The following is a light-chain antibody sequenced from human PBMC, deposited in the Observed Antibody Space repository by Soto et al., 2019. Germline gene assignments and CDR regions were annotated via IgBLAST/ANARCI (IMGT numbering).Light chain of an antibody. CDR2: RNN. CDR3: SSYTSSSTLDWV. V-gene: IGLV1-47*01. Sequence: QSVLTQPPSASGTPGQRVTISCSGSSSNIGSNYVYWYHQLPGTAPKLVIYRNNQRPSGVPDRISGSKSGTSASLAISGLRSEDEADYYCSSYTSSSTLDWVFGGGTKLTVL. J-gene: IGLJ3*02. CDR1: SSNIGSNY.